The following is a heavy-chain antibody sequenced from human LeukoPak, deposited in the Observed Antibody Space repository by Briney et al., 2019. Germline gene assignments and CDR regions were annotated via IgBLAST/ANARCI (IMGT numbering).Heavy chain of an antibody. J-gene: IGHJ4*02. CDR2: ISAYNGNT. CDR3: ARSNNDYGELDY. D-gene: IGHD4-17*01. V-gene: IGHV1-18*01. CDR1: GYTFTSYG. Sequence: ASVKVSCKASGYTFTSYGISWVRQAPGQGLEWMGWISAYNGNTNYAQKFQGRVTMTRDTSISTAYMELSRLRSDDTAVYYCARSNNDYGELDYWGQGTLVTVSS.